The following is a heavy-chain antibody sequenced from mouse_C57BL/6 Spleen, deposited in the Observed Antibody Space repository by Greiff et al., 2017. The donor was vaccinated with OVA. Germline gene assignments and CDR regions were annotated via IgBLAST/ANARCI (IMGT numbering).Heavy chain of an antibody. CDR3: TTFGYYVGDY. CDR1: GFNIKDDY. J-gene: IGHJ2*01. Sequence: EVQLQQSGAELVRPGASVTLSCTASGFNIKDDYMHWVKQRPEQGLEWIGWIDPENGDTEYASKFQGKATITADTSSNTAYLQLSSLTSEDTAVYYCTTFGYYVGDYWGQGTTLTVSS. V-gene: IGHV14-4*01. D-gene: IGHD2-3*01. CDR2: IDPENGDT.